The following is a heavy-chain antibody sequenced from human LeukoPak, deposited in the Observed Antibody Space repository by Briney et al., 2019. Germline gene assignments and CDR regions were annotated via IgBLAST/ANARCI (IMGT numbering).Heavy chain of an antibody. J-gene: IGHJ4*02. CDR2: TRGSGEGT. CDR1: GFTFSNYA. Sequence: GSLRISCAASGFTFSNYAMSWVRQGPGKGLGWGAGTRGSGEGTSYGDSVKGRFNISRDNEKHTLYLQMKSQRAEETAVYYSAKEKQRNFDYWGQGTLVTVSS. CDR3: AKEKQRNFDY. V-gene: IGHV3-23*01.